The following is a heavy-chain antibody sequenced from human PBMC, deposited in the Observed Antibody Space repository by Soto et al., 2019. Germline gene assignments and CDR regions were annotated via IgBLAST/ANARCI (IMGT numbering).Heavy chain of an antibody. CDR2: ISYDGSNK. CDR1: GFTFSSYG. CDR3: AKDLVSTYYGMDV. Sequence: GGSLRLSCAASGFTFSSYGMHWVRQAPGKGLEWVAVISYDGSNKYYADSVKGRFTISRDNSKNTLYLQLNSLRADDTAVYYCAKDLVSTYYGMDVWGQGTTVTVSS. V-gene: IGHV3-30*18. J-gene: IGHJ6*02. D-gene: IGHD6-6*01.